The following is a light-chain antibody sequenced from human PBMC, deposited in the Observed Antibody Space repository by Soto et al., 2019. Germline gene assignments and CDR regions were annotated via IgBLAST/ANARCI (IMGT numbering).Light chain of an antibody. J-gene: IGKJ1*01. V-gene: IGKV3-20*01. CDR1: QNVSPTY. CDR2: GAS. CDR3: QHYDKSPMWT. Sequence: VLTQSPATLSLSPGERATLSCRASQNVSPTYLAWYQQKPGQAPRLLIYGASTRATGVPDRFSGSGSGTDFTLVISRLEPEDFALYYCQHYDKSPMWTFGQGTKV.